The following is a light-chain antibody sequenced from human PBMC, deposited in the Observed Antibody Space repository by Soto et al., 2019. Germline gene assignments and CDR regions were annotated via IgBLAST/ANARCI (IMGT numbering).Light chain of an antibody. J-gene: IGLJ2*01. V-gene: IGLV1-40*01. CDR3: QSYDISLSGVL. CDR2: GTN. Sequence: QSVLTQPPSVSGAPGQRVTVSCTGSNSNIGAGYDVHWYQQFPGTAPKLLISGTNNRCPGVPDRFSGSKSGTSASLAISGLQAEDEADFYCQSYDISLSGVLFGGGTKLTVL. CDR1: NSNIGAGYD.